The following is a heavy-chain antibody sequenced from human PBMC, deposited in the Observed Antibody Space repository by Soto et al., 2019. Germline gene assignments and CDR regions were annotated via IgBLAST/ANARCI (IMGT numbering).Heavy chain of an antibody. CDR3: ARRGMYSDFWSGYSSYYYYGMGV. V-gene: IGHV4-30-4*01. CDR2: IYNSGST. J-gene: IGHJ6*02. D-gene: IGHD3-3*01. CDR1: GGSISSGDYF. Sequence: PSETLSLTCTVSGGSISSGDYFWSWIRQPPGKGMEWIGHIYNSGSTYYNPSLRSRLTISVDTSKNQFSLKLSSVTAADTAVYYCARRGMYSDFWSGYSSYYYYGMGVWGRGTTVTVSS.